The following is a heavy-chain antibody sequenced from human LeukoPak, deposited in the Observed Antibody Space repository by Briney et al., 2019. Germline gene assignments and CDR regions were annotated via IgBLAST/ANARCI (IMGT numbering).Heavy chain of an antibody. V-gene: IGHV3-23*01. CDR2: ISDSGDST. J-gene: IGHJ6*02. D-gene: IGHD3-10*01. Sequence: GGSLRLSCAASGFTFSNYAMSWVRQAPGKGLEWVSTISDSGDSTYYADSVKGRFTISRDNYKSTLYLQMDSLRAEDAAIYYCAKVPYSDYGSGRPPFMDVWGQGTTVAVSS. CDR1: GFTFSNYA. CDR3: AKVPYSDYGSGRPPFMDV.